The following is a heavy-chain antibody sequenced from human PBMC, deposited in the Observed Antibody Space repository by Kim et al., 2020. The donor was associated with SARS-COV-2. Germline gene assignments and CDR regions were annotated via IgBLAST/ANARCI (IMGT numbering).Heavy chain of an antibody. Sequence: ATDIAPSVKGRFTFSRNDSQNTAYLQMNSLKTDDTAVYYCITIIGVVYKWGQGTLVSVSS. D-gene: IGHD3-3*01. CDR3: ITIIGVVYK. V-gene: IGHV3-73*01. J-gene: IGHJ4*02. CDR2: AT.